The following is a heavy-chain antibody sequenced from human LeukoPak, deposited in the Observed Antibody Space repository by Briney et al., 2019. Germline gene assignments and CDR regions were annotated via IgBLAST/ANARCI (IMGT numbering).Heavy chain of an antibody. CDR2: INPNSGGT. Sequence: ASVKVSCKASGYTFTGYYMHWVRQAPGQGLGWMGWINPNSGGTKYAQKFQGRVTMTRDTSISTAYMELSRLRSDDTAVYYCADEFGLKWLADWGQGTLVTVSS. CDR1: GYTFTGYY. J-gene: IGHJ4*02. D-gene: IGHD6-19*01. CDR3: ADEFGLKWLAD. V-gene: IGHV1-2*02.